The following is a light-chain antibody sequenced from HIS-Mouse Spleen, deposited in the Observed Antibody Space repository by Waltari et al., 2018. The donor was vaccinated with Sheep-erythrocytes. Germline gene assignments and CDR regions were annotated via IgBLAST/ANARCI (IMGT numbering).Light chain of an antibody. CDR3: CSYAGSYNHV. CDR2: DVS. CDR1: SSDVGGYTY. Sequence: QSALTQPRSVSGSPGQSVTIPCTGTSSDVGGYTYVPWYQQYPGKAPKLMIYDVSKRPSGVPDRFSGSKSGNTASLTISGLQAEDEADYYCCSYAGSYNHVFATGTKVTVL. J-gene: IGLJ1*01. V-gene: IGLV2-11*01.